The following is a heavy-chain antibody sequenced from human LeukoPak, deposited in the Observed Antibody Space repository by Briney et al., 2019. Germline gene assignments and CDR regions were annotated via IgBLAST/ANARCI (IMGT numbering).Heavy chain of an antibody. CDR3: ARVGSGFIDY. CDR2: IIPIFGTA. D-gene: IGHD6-19*01. Sequence: SVKVSCKASGGTFSSYAISWVRQAPGQGLEWMGGIIPIFGTANYAQKLQGRVTMTTDTSTSTAYMELRSLRSDDTAVYYCARVGSGFIDYWGQGTLVTVSS. J-gene: IGHJ4*02. CDR1: GGTFSSYA. V-gene: IGHV1-69*05.